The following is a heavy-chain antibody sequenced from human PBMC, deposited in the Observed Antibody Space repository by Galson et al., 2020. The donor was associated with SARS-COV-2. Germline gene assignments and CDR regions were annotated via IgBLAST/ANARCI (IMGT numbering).Heavy chain of an antibody. Sequence: SQASETLSLTCAVDGGSFRGYKWSWVRQSPGKGLEWIGEINYSGSTNYNPSLKSRLTISVDTSKGQFSLKLGSVTAADTATYFCARGQFPGSSLVRGVIVTPRSFGLDVWGQGTSVSVSS. J-gene: IGHJ6*02. CDR1: GGSFRGYK. CDR3: ARGQFPGSSLVRGVIVTPRSFGLDV. V-gene: IGHV4-34*01. D-gene: IGHD3-10*01. CDR2: INYSGST.